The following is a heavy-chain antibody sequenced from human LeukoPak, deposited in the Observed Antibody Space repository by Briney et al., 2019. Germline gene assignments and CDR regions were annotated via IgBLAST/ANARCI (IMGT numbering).Heavy chain of an antibody. CDR2: ISTIGST. V-gene: IGHV4-4*07. D-gene: IGHD4-17*01. Sequence: PSETLSLTCTVSGDSISGFYWSWIRQPAGQGLQWIGRISTIGSTNYNHSLKSRVTMSVDRSTNEFSLTVRSVAAADTALYYCARGLPSYGDYVDYYFYMDVWGKGTTVTVSS. J-gene: IGHJ6*03. CDR3: ARGLPSYGDYVDYYFYMDV. CDR1: GDSISGFY.